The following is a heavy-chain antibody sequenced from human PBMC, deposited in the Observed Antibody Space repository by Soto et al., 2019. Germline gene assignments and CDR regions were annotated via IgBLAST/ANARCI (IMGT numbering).Heavy chain of an antibody. J-gene: IGHJ4*02. CDR3: ARDGAAAGTNDY. CDR2: ISSSSSYT. Sequence: GGSLRLSCAASGFTFSDYYMSWIRQAPGKGLEWVPYISSSSSYTNYADSVKGRFTISRDNAKNSLYLQMNSLRAEDTAVYYCARDGAAAGTNDYWGQGTLVTVSS. D-gene: IGHD6-13*01. CDR1: GFTFSDYY. V-gene: IGHV3-11*05.